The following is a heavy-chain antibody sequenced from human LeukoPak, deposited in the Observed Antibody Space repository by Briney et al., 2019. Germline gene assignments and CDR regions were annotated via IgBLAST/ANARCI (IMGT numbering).Heavy chain of an antibody. J-gene: IGHJ4*02. CDR3: ARGTAITAGIDF. CDR1: GFAFSTYW. CDR2: INPEGAST. D-gene: IGHD6-19*01. V-gene: IGHV3-74*01. Sequence: PGGSLRLSCTASGFAFSTYWMFWVRQAPGKGLVWVSQINPEGASTTYGDPAKGRFTASRDSAKNALHLQMNSLRVDGTAVYYCARGTAITAGIDFWGQGTLVTVSS.